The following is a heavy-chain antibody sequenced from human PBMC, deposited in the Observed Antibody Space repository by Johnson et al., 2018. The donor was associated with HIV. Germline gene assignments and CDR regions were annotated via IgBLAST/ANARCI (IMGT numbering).Heavy chain of an antibody. V-gene: IGHV3-66*02. CDR3: ARDGGEWLLSTAFDI. CDR1: GFTFDDYG. J-gene: IGHJ3*02. Sequence: VQLVESGGGVVRPGGSLRLSCAASGFTFDDYGMSLVRQAPGKGPEWVSVIYSAGSTYYADSVKGRFTISRNNSKNTLYLQMNSLRAEDTAVYYCARDGGEWLLSTAFDIWGQGTMVTVSS. D-gene: IGHD3-3*01. CDR2: IYSAGST.